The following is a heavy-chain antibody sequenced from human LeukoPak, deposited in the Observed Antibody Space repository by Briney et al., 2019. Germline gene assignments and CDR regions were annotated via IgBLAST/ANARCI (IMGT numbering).Heavy chain of an antibody. CDR2: ISSRSSYI. CDR3: ARQRDLDY. Sequence: GGSLRLSCAASGFTFSSYSMNWVRQAPGKGLEWVSSISSRSSYIYYADSVKGRFTISRDNAKNSLYLQMNSLRAEDTAVYYCARQRDLDYWGQGTLVTVSS. D-gene: IGHD2-21*02. CDR1: GFTFSSYS. V-gene: IGHV3-21*01. J-gene: IGHJ4*02.